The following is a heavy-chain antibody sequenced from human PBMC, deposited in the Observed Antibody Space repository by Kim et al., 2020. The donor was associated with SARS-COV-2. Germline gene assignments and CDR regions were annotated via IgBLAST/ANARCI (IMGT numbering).Heavy chain of an antibody. Sequence: ASVKVSCKASGYTFTGYYMHWVRQAPGQGLEWMGWINPNSGGTNYAQKFQGWVTMTRDTSISTAYMELSRLRSDDTAVYYCARSPPSWVDWFDPWGQGTLVTVSS. V-gene: IGHV1-2*04. CDR2: INPNSGGT. CDR1: GYTFTGYY. D-gene: IGHD2-15*01. J-gene: IGHJ5*02. CDR3: ARSPPSWVDWFDP.